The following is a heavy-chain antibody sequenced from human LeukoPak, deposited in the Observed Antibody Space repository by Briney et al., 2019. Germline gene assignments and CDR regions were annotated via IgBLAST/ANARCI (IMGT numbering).Heavy chain of an antibody. Sequence: GRSLRLSCAASGFTFDDYAMHWVRQAPGKGLEWVSGISWNSGSIGYADSVKGRFTISRDNAKNSLYLQMNSLRAEDTALYYCARDRVAGTYYYGMDVWGQGTTVTVSS. CDR3: ARDRVAGTYYYGMDV. CDR1: GFTFDDYA. D-gene: IGHD6-19*01. CDR2: ISWNSGSI. V-gene: IGHV3-9*01. J-gene: IGHJ6*02.